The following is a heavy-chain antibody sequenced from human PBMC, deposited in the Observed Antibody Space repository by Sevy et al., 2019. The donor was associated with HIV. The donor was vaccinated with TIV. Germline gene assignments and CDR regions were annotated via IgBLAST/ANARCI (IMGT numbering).Heavy chain of an antibody. Sequence: SETLSLTCTVSGGSITSSDSYWSWIRQAPGKGLEWIGYIHYSGGTYYNPFLKGRVAMSVDTSEKQFSLRLSFLTAADTATYFCASSLGYSHGPFDYWGQGTLVTVSS. D-gene: IGHD5-18*01. CDR3: ASSLGYSHGPFDY. V-gene: IGHV4-30-4*01. J-gene: IGHJ4*02. CDR2: IHYSGGT. CDR1: GGSITSSDSY.